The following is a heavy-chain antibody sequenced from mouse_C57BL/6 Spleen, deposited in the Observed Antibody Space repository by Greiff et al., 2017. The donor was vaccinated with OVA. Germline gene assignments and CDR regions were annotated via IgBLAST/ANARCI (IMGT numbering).Heavy chain of an antibody. V-gene: IGHV1-50*01. J-gene: IGHJ4*01. D-gene: IGHD1-1*01. CDR1: GYTFTSYW. CDR2: IDPSDSYT. Sequence: VQLQQPGAELVKPGASVKLSCKASGYTFTSYWMQWVKQRPGQGLEWIGEIDPSDSYTNYNQKFKGKATLTVDTSSSTAYMQRSSLTSEDSAVNYCARGYYGSSYAAMDYWGQGTSVTVSS. CDR3: ARGYYGSSYAAMDY.